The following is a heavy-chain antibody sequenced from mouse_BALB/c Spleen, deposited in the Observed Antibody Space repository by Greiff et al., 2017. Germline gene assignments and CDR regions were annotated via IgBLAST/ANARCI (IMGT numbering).Heavy chain of an antibody. V-gene: IGHV5-12*01. CDR1: GFTFSDYY. CDR2: ISNGGGST. D-gene: IGHD4-1*02. J-gene: IGHJ4*01. Sequence: DVKLVESGGGLVKPGGSLKLSCAASGFTFSDYYMYWVRQTPEKRLEWVAYISNGGGSTYYPDTVKGRFTISRDNAKNTLYLQMSSLKSEDTAMYYCARHPTGTGAMDYWGQGTSVTVSS. CDR3: ARHPTGTGAMDY.